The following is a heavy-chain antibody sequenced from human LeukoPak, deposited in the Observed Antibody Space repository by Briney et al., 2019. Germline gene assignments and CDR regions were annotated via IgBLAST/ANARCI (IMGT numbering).Heavy chain of an antibody. J-gene: IGHJ4*02. CDR3: AAGYKYGQLFDY. CDR2: INSDGGST. D-gene: IGHD5-18*01. V-gene: IGHV3-74*03. CDR1: GFIFSSYW. Sequence: GGSLRLSCAASGFIFSSYWMHWVRQAPGKGLVWVSRINSDGGSTTYADSVKGRFTISRDNAKNTLSLQMNSLRAEDTAVYYCAAGYKYGQLFDYWGQGALVTVSS.